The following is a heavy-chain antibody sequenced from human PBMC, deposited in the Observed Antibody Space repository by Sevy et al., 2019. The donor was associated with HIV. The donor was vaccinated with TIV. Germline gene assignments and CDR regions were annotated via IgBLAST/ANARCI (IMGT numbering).Heavy chain of an antibody. CDR1: GFTFSSYA. D-gene: IGHD1-20*01. V-gene: IGHV3-23*01. CDR3: AKDGYKPSVGDENYDYYYMDV. Sequence: GGSLRLSCAASGFTFSSYAMSWVRQAPGKGLEWVSAISGSGGSTYYADSVKGRFTISRDNSKNTLYLQMNSLRAEDTAVYYCAKDGYKPSVGDENYDYYYMDVRGKGTTVTVSS. J-gene: IGHJ6*03. CDR2: ISGSGGST.